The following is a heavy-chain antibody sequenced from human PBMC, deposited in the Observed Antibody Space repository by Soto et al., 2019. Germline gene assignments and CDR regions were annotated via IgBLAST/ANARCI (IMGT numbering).Heavy chain of an antibody. V-gene: IGHV1-3*01. CDR2: INAGNGNT. CDR3: ARSGKNCSGGSCYAGSYYYYGMDV. J-gene: IGHJ6*02. Sequence: ASVKVSCKASGYTFTSYAMHWVRQAPGQRVEWMGWINAGNGNTKYTQKFQSRVTITRDTSASTAYMELSSLRSEDTAVYYCARSGKNCSGGSCYAGSYYYYGMDVWGQGTTVTVS. CDR1: GYTFTSYA. D-gene: IGHD2-15*01.